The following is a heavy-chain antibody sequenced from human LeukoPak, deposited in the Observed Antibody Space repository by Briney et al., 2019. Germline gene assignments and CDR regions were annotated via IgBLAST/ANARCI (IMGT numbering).Heavy chain of an antibody. V-gene: IGHV1-18*01. J-gene: IGHJ4*02. Sequence: ASVKVSCKASGYTFTSFAINWVRQAPGQGLEWMGWISAYNGNTNYAQKFQGRVTMTTDTSTSTAYVELWSLRSDDTAVYYCARGGESGWYGLFDYWGQGALVTVSS. CDR1: GYTFTSFA. D-gene: IGHD6-19*01. CDR2: ISAYNGNT. CDR3: ARGGESGWYGLFDY.